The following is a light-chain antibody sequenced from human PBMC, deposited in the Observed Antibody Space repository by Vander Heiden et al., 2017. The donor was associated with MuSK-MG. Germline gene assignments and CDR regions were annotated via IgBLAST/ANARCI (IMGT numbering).Light chain of an antibody. J-gene: IGKJ4*01. CDR1: QSVLYSSNNKNY. V-gene: IGKV4-1*01. CDR3: QQEDSTPIT. CDR2: WAS. Sequence: DIVMTQSPDSLAVSLGERATINCKSSQSVLYSSNNKNYLAWYQRKPGQPPKLLIYWASTRESGVPDRFSGSGSGTDFTLTISSLQAEDVAAYYCQQEDSTPITFGGGTKVEIK.